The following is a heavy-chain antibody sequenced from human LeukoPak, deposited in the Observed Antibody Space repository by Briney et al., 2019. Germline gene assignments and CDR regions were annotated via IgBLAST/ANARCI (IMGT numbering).Heavy chain of an antibody. CDR2: MNPNSGNT. CDR3: ARTSHYVDIAATIPYGIYYFDY. D-gene: IGHD5-12*01. V-gene: IGHV1-8*01. J-gene: IGHJ4*02. CDR1: GYTFTSYD. Sequence: ASVKVSCKTYGYTFTSYDINWVRQATGQGLEWMGWMNPNSGNTDYVQKLQGRVTMTTDTSTSTAYMELRSLRSDDTAVYYCARTSHYVDIAATIPYGIYYFDYWGRGTLVTVSS.